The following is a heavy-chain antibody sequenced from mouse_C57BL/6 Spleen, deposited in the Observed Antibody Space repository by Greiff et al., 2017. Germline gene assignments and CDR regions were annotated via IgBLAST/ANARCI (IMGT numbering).Heavy chain of an antibody. CDR3: ARGAVDYYGSSPLYAMDY. CDR2: IYPRSGNT. J-gene: IGHJ4*01. V-gene: IGHV1-81*01. CDR1: GYTFTSYG. Sequence: VQVVESGAELARPGASVKLSCKASGYTFTSYGISWVKQRTGQGLEWIGEIYPRSGNTYYNEKFKGKATLTADKSSSTAYMELRSLTSEDSAVYFCARGAVDYYGSSPLYAMDYWGQGTSVTVSS. D-gene: IGHD1-1*01.